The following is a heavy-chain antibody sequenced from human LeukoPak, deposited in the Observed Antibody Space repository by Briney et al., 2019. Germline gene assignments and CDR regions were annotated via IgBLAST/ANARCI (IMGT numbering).Heavy chain of an antibody. J-gene: IGHJ5*01. CDR1: GYTFTGYH. V-gene: IGHV7-4-1*02. CDR2: INTNTGNP. CDR3: ARQYNSGWNWFDS. D-gene: IGHD6-19*01. Sequence: ASVKVSCKASGYTFTGYHMHWARQAPGQGLEWMGWINTNTGNPTYAQGFTGRFVFSLDTSVSTAYLQISSLKAEDTAMYYCARQYNSGWNWFDSWGQGTLVTVSS.